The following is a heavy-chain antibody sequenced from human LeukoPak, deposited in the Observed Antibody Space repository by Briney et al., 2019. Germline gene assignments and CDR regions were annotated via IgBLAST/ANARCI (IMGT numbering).Heavy chain of an antibody. CDR2: IRYDGSNK. Sequence: GGSLRLSCAASGFTFSSYSMNWVRQAPGKGLEWVAFIRYDGSNKYYADSVKGRFTISRDNSKNTLYLQMNSLRAEDTAVYYCAKDPRTGTAFSATAAFDIWGQGTMVTVSS. J-gene: IGHJ3*02. V-gene: IGHV3-30*02. CDR1: GFTFSSYS. D-gene: IGHD1-7*01. CDR3: AKDPRTGTAFSATAAFDI.